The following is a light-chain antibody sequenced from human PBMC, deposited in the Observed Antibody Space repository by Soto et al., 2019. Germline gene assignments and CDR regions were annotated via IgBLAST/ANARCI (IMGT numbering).Light chain of an antibody. V-gene: IGKV3-20*01. J-gene: IGKJ4*01. Sequence: EFGLTQSPGTLSLSPGERATLSCSASQTVRNNYLAWYQQKPGQAPRLLIYDASSRATGIPNRFSGGGAGTDFTITISRLEPEDFAVYYCQQFSSYPLTFGGGTKVEIK. CDR2: DAS. CDR3: QQFSSYPLT. CDR1: QTVRNNY.